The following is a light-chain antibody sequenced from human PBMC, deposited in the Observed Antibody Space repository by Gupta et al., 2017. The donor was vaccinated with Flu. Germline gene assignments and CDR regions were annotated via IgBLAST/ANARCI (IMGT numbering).Light chain of an antibody. J-gene: IGKJ1*01. Sequence: DIQMTQSPSTLSASVGDSVTITCRASQSVSSWLAWYQQKPGKVPNVLIYKASNLESGVPSRFSGSGSGTEFTLNINSLQPDDFATYYCQQYDTYPWTFGQGTKVEIK. CDR2: KAS. CDR1: QSVSSW. V-gene: IGKV1-5*03. CDR3: QQYDTYPWT.